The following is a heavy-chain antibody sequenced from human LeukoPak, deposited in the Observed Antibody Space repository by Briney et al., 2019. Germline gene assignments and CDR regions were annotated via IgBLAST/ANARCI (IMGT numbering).Heavy chain of an antibody. J-gene: IGHJ4*02. D-gene: IGHD6-19*01. V-gene: IGHV1-2*02. CDR2: INPNSGGT. CDR1: GYTFTGYY. Sequence: ASVKVSCKASGYTFTGYYMHWVRQAPGQGLEWMGWINPNSGGTNYAQKFQGRVTMTRDTSISTAYMELSRLRSDGTAVYYCARVAVAGTYDVDYWGQGTLVTVSS. CDR3: ARVAVAGTYDVDY.